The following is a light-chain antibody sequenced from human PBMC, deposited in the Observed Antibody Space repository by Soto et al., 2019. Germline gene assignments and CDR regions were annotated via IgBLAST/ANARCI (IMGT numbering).Light chain of an antibody. V-gene: IGKV3-20*01. CDR3: EQYGSSPLYT. CDR1: QSVSSSY. Sequence: EIVLTQSPGTLSLSPGERATLSCRASQSVSSSYLAWYQQKPGQAPRLLIHGASSRATGIADRFSGSGSGTDFTPTISSLEPEYFAVYYCEQYGSSPLYTFGQGTKLEI. J-gene: IGKJ2*01. CDR2: GAS.